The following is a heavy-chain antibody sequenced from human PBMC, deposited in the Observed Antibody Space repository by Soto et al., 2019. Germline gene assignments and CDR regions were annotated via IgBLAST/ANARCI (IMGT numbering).Heavy chain of an antibody. V-gene: IGHV4-30-4*01. CDR2: IYYSGST. CDR3: ARARLRYFEWLSYYFDY. D-gene: IGHD3-9*01. Sequence: SETLSLTCTVSGGSISSGDYYWSWIRQPPGKGLEWIGYIYYSGSTYYNPSLKSRVTISVDTSKNQFSLKLSSVTAADTAVYYCARARLRYFEWLSYYFDYWGQGTPVTVSS. CDR1: GGSISSGDYY. J-gene: IGHJ4*02.